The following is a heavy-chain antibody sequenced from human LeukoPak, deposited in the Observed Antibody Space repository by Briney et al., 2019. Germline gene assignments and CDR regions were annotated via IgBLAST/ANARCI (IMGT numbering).Heavy chain of an antibody. D-gene: IGHD2/OR15-2a*01. V-gene: IGHV3-48*03. CDR2: ISSSGSTI. CDR1: GFTFSSYE. Sequence: PGGSLRLSCAASGFTFSSYEMNWVRQAPGKGLEWVSYISSSGSTIYYADSVKGRFTISRDNAKNSLYLQMNSLRAEDTAVYYCARALLRLIWFDPWGQGTLVTVSS. J-gene: IGHJ5*02. CDR3: ARALLRLIWFDP.